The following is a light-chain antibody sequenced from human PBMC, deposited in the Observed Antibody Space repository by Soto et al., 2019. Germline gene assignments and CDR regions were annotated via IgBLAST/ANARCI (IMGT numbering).Light chain of an antibody. CDR2: VGTGGIVG. J-gene: IGLJ1*01. Sequence: QSVLTQPPSASASLGASVTLTCTLSSGYSNYKVDWYQQRPGEGPRFVMRVGTGGIVGSKGGGIPDRFSVLGSGLNRYLTIKNIQEEDESDDHCGTDHGSGSNYVYVFGTGTKLTVL. CDR1: SGYSNYK. V-gene: IGLV9-49*01. CDR3: GTDHGSGSNYVYV.